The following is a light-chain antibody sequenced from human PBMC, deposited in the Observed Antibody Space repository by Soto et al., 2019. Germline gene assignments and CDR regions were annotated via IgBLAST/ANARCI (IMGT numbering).Light chain of an antibody. CDR2: EVS. V-gene: IGLV2-14*01. CDR1: SSDVGGYIS. CDR3: SSYTSGSTYV. Sequence: QSALTQPASVSGSLEQSITISCTGTSSDVGGYISVSWYQQHPGKAPKLVIYEVSHRPSGVSDRFSASKSGNTASLTISGLQAEDEADYYCSSYTSGSTYVFGAGTKVTVL. J-gene: IGLJ1*01.